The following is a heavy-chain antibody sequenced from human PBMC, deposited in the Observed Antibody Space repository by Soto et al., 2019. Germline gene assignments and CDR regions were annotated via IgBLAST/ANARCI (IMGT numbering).Heavy chain of an antibody. V-gene: IGHV5-51*01. CDR3: ARRVQLDEYGMDV. D-gene: IGHD6-6*01. Sequence: GAFLRISCKVSGDRGTNHWIGLVRPMPGKGLEWMGIIYPGDSDTRYSPSFQGQVTISADKSISTAYLQWSSLKASDTAMYYCARRVQLDEYGMDVWGQGTTVTVSS. CDR1: GDRGTNHW. J-gene: IGHJ6*02. CDR2: IYPGDSDT.